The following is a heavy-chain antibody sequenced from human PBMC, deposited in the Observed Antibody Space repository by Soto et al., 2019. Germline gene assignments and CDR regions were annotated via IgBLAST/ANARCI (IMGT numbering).Heavy chain of an antibody. CDR2: IYYSGST. Sequence: SETLSLTCTVSGGSISSGGYYWTWMRQHPGKGLEWIAYIYYSGSTYYNPSLKSRVTISVDTSKNQFSLKLSSVTAADTAVYYCARVIPPTMVRGVMGFGGFDPWGQGTLVTVSS. CDR1: GGSISSGGYY. CDR3: ARVIPPTMVRGVMGFGGFDP. J-gene: IGHJ5*02. V-gene: IGHV4-31*03. D-gene: IGHD3-10*01.